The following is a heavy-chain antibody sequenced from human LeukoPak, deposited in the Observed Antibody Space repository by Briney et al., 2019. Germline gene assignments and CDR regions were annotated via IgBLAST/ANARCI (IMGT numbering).Heavy chain of an antibody. J-gene: IGHJ2*01. Sequence: GGSLRLSCAASGFTFSSYEMNWVRQAPGKGLEWVSYISSSGSTRYYADSVKGRFTISRDNAKNSLYLQMNSLRVEDTAVYYCARDGTINWYSDLWGRGTLVTVSS. CDR2: ISSSGSTR. V-gene: IGHV3-48*03. CDR1: GFTFSSYE. CDR3: ARDGTINWYSDL. D-gene: IGHD1-7*01.